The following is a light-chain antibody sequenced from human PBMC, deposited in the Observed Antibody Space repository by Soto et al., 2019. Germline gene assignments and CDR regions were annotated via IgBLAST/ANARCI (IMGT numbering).Light chain of an antibody. J-gene: IGLJ1*01. V-gene: IGLV2-14*01. CDR3: VPYTTSASYD. CDR1: SSDVGNYIF. Sequence: QSVLTQPASVSGSPGQSITISCTGTSSDVGNYIFVSWYRQHPGKAPKLMIYDINNRPSGVSNRFSGYKSGNTASLTISGLQAEDEADYYGVPYTTSASYDFGAGTKVTV. CDR2: DIN.